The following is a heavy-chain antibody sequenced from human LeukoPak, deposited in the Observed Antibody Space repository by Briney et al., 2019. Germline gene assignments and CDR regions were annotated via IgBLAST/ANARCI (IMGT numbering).Heavy chain of an antibody. Sequence: ASVKVSCKASGGTFSSYAISWVRQAPGQGLEWMGGIIPIFGTANYAQKFQGRVTITADESTSTAYMELSSLRSEDTAVYYCASRGYSYGQFDYWGQGTLVTVSS. V-gene: IGHV1-69*01. CDR3: ASRGYSYGQFDY. CDR2: IIPIFGTA. CDR1: GGTFSSYA. D-gene: IGHD5-18*01. J-gene: IGHJ4*02.